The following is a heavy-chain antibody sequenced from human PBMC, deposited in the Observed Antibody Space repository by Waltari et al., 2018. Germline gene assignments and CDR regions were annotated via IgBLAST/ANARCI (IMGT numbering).Heavy chain of an antibody. D-gene: IGHD3-3*01. J-gene: IGHJ4*02. Sequence: QVQLVQSGAEVKKPGASVKVSCKASGYTFTGYYMHWVRQAPGQGLEWMGWINPNSGGTNYAQKFQGRVTMTRDTSSSTAYMELSRLRSDDTAVYYCARAGSYDFWSGYSYYFDYWGQGTLVTVSS. CDR3: ARAGSYDFWSGYSYYFDY. V-gene: IGHV1-2*02. CDR2: INPNSGGT. CDR1: GYTFTGYY.